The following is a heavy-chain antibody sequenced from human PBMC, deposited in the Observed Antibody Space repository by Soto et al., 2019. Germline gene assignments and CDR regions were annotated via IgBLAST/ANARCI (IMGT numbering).Heavy chain of an antibody. J-gene: IGHJ6*02. CDR2: IYYAGTT. CDR3: ARVLGLRSIPRYYYYGMDV. V-gene: IGHV4-59*01. D-gene: IGHD5-12*01. Sequence: SETLSLTCTVSGGSFSPNYWSWIRQSPGKGLEWIGYIYYAGTTSYNPSLKSRVTISVDTSKNQFSLKLSSVTAADTAVYYCARVLGLRSIPRYYYYGMDVWGQGTTVTVSS. CDR1: GGSFSPNY.